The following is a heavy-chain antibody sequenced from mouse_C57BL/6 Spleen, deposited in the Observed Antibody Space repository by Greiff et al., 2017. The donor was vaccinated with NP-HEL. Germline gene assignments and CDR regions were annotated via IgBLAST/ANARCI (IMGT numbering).Heavy chain of an antibody. CDR2: IYPGSGST. CDR1: GYTFTSYW. V-gene: IGHV1-55*01. D-gene: IGHD1-1*01. J-gene: IGHJ4*01. Sequence: QVQLQQPGAELVKPGASVKMSCKASGYTFTSYWITWVKQRPGQGLEWIGDIYPGSGSTNYNEKFKSKATLTVDTSSSTAYMQLSSLTSEDSAVYYCARGDYYGSSYWMDYWGQGTSVTVAS. CDR3: ARGDYYGSSYWMDY.